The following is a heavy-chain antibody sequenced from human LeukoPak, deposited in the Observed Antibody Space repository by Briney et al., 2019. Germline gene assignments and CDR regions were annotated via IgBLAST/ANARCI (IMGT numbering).Heavy chain of an antibody. CDR3: ARQAGGYSSGWYQFHFDY. CDR2: INSYSCNT. CDR1: GYTFINYG. J-gene: IGHJ4*02. Sequence: ASVKVSCKASGYTFINYGISWVRQAPGQGLEWMVWINSYSCNTNYAQKLQGRVSITTDTSTSIAYMELRSLRSDDTAVYYCARQAGGYSSGWYQFHFDYWGQGTLVTVSS. D-gene: IGHD6-19*01. V-gene: IGHV1-18*04.